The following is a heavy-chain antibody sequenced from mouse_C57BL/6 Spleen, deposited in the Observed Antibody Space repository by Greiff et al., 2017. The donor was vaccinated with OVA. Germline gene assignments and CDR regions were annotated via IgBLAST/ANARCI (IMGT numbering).Heavy chain of an antibody. J-gene: IGHJ2*01. CDR3: ARLGARYYFDY. Sequence: EVHLVESGGGLVQPGGSLSLSCAASGFTFTDYYMSWVRQPPGKALEWLGFIRNKANGYTTEYSASVKGRFTISRDNSQSILYLQMNALRAEDSATYYCARLGARYYFDYWGQGTTLTVSS. V-gene: IGHV7-3*01. CDR1: GFTFTDYY. CDR2: IRNKANGYTT.